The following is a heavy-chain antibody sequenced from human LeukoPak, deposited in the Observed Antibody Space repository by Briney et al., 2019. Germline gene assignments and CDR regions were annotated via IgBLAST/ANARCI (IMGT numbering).Heavy chain of an antibody. J-gene: IGHJ4*02. CDR1: GFTFSDHY. CDR3: VRVMEYSYDC. D-gene: IGHD6-6*01. Sequence: GGSLRLSCAASGFTFSDHYMDWVRQAPGKGLEWGGRSKNKADGYTTEYAASVKGRFIVSRDNSKKSVYLPLNRLKTEDTAVYYCVRVMEYSYDCWGQGTLVTVSS. CDR2: SKNKADGYTT. V-gene: IGHV3-72*01.